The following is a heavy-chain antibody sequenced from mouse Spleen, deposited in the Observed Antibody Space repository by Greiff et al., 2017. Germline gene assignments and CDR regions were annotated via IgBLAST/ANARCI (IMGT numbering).Heavy chain of an antibody. CDR3: ARDKLGRNYFDY. J-gene: IGHJ2*01. Sequence: EVKLQESGGGLVQPGGSRKLSCAASGFTFSDYGMAWVRQAPGKGPEWVAFISNLAYSIYYADTVTGRFTISRENAKNTLYLEMSSLRSEDTAMYYCARDKLGRNYFDYWGQGTTLTVSS. V-gene: IGHV5-15*02. D-gene: IGHD4-1*01. CDR1: GFTFSDYG. CDR2: ISNLAYSI.